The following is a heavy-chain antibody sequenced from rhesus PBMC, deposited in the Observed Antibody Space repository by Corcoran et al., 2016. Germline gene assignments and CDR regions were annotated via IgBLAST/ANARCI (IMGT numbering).Heavy chain of an antibody. CDR3: ATLVGVPGSLDV. J-gene: IGHJ5-2*02. CDR2: ISGSGGGP. Sequence: QVQLQESGPGLVKPSETLSLTCAVSGGSVSSNYWSWIRQSPGKGLEWVGGISGSGGGPGYNPPLKSRGTLSTKTAKKQFSLRLTSVTAADTALYFCATLVGVPGSLDVWGRGVLVTVSS. CDR1: GGSVSSNY. V-gene: IGHV4-173*01. D-gene: IGHD2-39*01.